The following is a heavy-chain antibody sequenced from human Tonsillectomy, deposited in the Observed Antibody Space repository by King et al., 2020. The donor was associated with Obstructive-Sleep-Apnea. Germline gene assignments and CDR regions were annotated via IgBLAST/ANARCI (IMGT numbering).Heavy chain of an antibody. CDR2: ISWNSGSI. CDR1: GFTFDDYA. J-gene: IGHJ4*02. Sequence: VQLVESGGGLVQPGRSLRLSCAASGFTFDDYAMHWVRQAPGKGLEWVSGISWNSGSIGYADSVKGRFTISRDNAKNSLYLQMNSLRTEDTALYYCAECGYSGYEYFDYWGQGTLVTVSS. V-gene: IGHV3-9*01. CDR3: AECGYSGYEYFDY. D-gene: IGHD5-12*01.